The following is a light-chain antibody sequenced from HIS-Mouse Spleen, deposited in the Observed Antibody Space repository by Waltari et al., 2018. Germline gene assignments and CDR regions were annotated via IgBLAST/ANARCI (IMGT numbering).Light chain of an antibody. CDR3: QSYDSSLSGSM. CDR1: SSNIGAGYD. J-gene: IGLJ3*02. V-gene: IGLV1-40*01. CDR2: GNC. Sequence: QSVLTQPPSVSGAPGQRVTISCTGISSNIGAGYDVHWYQQLPGKAPKRLVYGNCHRPSGVPDRFSGTKSGTSASRAITGLQAEDEADYYCQSYDSSLSGSMFGGGTKLTVL.